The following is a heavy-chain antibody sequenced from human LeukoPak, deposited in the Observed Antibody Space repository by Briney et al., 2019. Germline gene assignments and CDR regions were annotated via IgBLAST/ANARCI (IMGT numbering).Heavy chain of an antibody. Sequence: GGSLRLSCAASGFTFSSYAMHWVRQAPGKGLEWVAVISYDGSNKYYADSVKGRFTISRDNSKNTLYLQMNSLRAEDTAVYYCAKAYRGYSYVGDFDYWGQGTLVTVSS. CDR3: AKAYRGYSYVGDFDY. CDR2: ISYDGSNK. V-gene: IGHV3-30-3*01. J-gene: IGHJ4*02. CDR1: GFTFSSYA. D-gene: IGHD5-18*01.